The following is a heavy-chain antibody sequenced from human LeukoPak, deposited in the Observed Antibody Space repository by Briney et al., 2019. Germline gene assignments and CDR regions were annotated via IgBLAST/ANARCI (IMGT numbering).Heavy chain of an antibody. D-gene: IGHD6-13*01. CDR3: ARDFRRGAAAGTLPAADYFD. J-gene: IGHJ4*02. Sequence: GASVEVFCKACGYTFTSYYMHWVRQAPGKGREGMGIINPSGGSKSYAPNFQGRVTMPRDTSTSTVYMELTSLRSEDTAVYYCARDFRRGAAAGTLPAADYFDWGQGTLVTVSS. V-gene: IGHV1-46*01. CDR1: GYTFTSYY. CDR2: INPSGGSK.